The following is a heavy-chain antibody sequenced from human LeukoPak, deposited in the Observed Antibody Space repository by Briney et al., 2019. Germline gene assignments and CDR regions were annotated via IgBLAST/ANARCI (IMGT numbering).Heavy chain of an antibody. CDR3: ARESPLQWLPQFDY. CDR1: GFTFSSYG. J-gene: IGHJ4*02. D-gene: IGHD6-19*01. V-gene: IGHV3-33*01. CDR2: IWYDGSNK. Sequence: PGGSLRLSCAASGFTFSSYGMRWVRQAPGKGLEWVAVIWYDGSNKYYADSVKGRFTISRDNSKNTLYLQMNSLRAEDTAVYYCARESPLQWLPQFDYWGQGTLVTVSS.